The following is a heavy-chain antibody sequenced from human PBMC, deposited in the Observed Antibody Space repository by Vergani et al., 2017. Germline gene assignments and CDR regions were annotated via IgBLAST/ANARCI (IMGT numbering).Heavy chain of an antibody. Sequence: QVQLVQSGAEVKKPGSSVKVSCKASGGTFSSYTISWVRQAPGQGLAWMGRNIPILGIANYAQKFQGRVTITAYKSTSTAYMELSSLRSEDTAVYYCARIGSAPTLTTGGFIDYWGQGTLVTVSS. D-gene: IGHD4-17*01. V-gene: IGHV1-69*02. CDR2: NIPILGIA. J-gene: IGHJ4*02. CDR1: GGTFSSYT. CDR3: ARIGSAPTLTTGGFIDY.